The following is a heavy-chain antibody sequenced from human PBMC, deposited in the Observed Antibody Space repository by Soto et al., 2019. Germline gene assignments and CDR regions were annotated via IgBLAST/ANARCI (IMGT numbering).Heavy chain of an antibody. CDR2: ISNSGTGT. CDR1: GFSFNNYA. J-gene: IGHJ5*02. V-gene: IGHV3-23*01. D-gene: IGHD1-26*01. CDR3: AKVLIRGGSWLPPLDS. Sequence: GGSLRLSCEASGFSFNNYAMTWVRQVPGKGLEWVAGISNSGTGTYYEDSVEGRFTISRDNSKSMLYLQMSRLRAGDTAVFFCAKVLIRGGSWLPPLDSWGRGPRAPVSS.